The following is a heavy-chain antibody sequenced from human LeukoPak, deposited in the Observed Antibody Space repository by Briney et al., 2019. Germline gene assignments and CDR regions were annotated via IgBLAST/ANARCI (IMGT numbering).Heavy chain of an antibody. V-gene: IGHV4-30-4*01. CDR3: ARPYYYDSRIDP. CDR1: GGSISSGDYY. J-gene: IGHJ5*02. CDR2: MYYSGRT. D-gene: IGHD3-22*01. Sequence: SQTLSLNCTVSGGSISSGDYYWSWIRQPPGKGLGGTAYMYYSGRTYYNPFLKSRVTMSADTSKNQLSLKLSSVTAADTAVYYCARPYYYDSRIDPWGQGILVTVSS.